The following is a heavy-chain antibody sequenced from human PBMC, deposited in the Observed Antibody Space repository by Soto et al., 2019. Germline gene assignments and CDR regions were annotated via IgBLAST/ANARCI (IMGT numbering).Heavy chain of an antibody. V-gene: IGHV3-30-3*01. D-gene: IGHD3-22*01. J-gene: IGHJ5*02. CDR3: ARNYYDSSGYIPWFDP. Sequence: GGSLRLSCAASGFTFSSYAMHWVRQAPGKGLEWVAVISYDGSNKNYADSVKGRFTISRDNSKNTLYLQMNSLRAEDTAVYYCARNYYDSSGYIPWFDPWGQGTLVTVSS. CDR1: GFTFSSYA. CDR2: ISYDGSNK.